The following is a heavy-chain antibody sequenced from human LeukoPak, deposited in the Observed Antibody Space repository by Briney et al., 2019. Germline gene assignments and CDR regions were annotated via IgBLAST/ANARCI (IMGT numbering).Heavy chain of an antibody. CDR2: MNTDGSRI. J-gene: IGHJ4*02. V-gene: IGHV3-74*01. D-gene: IGHD1-26*01. CDR3: SRDFVGADDY. Sequence: GGSLRLSCAASGFTLSKYWMHWVRQAPGKGPVWVSRMNTDGSRIDYADSVKGRFTISRDSAKNTLYLQMNILRAEDTAVYYCSRDFVGADDYWGQGTLVTVSS. CDR1: GFTLSKYW.